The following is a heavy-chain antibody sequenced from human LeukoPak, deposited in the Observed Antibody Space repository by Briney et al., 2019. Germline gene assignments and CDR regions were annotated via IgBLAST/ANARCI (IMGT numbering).Heavy chain of an antibody. D-gene: IGHD2-21*01. Sequence: GGSLRLSCAASTFIFSSYWMTWVRQAPGKGLEWVANINQDGSDKYYVDSVKGRFTISRDNAKNSLYLQMNSLRAEDTAVYYCARDYSYYMDVWGNGTTVTVSS. CDR1: TFIFSSYW. CDR3: ARDYSYYMDV. CDR2: INQDGSDK. J-gene: IGHJ6*03. V-gene: IGHV3-7*01.